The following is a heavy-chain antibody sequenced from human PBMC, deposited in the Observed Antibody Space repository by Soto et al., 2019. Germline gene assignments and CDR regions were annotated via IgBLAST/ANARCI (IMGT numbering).Heavy chain of an antibody. V-gene: IGHV4-59*12. D-gene: IGHD1-26*01. Sequence: SETLSLTCTVSGGSISSYYWSWIRQPPGKGLEWIGYIYYSGSTNYNPSLKGRFTISRDNAKNSLYLQMNSLRVDDTAVYYCARDYSGSFNWFDPWGQGTLVTVSS. CDR3: ARDYSGSFNWFDP. CDR1: GGSISSYY. CDR2: IYYSGST. J-gene: IGHJ5*02.